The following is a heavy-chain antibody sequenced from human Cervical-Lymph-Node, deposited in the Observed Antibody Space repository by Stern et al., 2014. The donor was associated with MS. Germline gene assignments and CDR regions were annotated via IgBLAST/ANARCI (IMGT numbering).Heavy chain of an antibody. V-gene: IGHV2-26*01. CDR2: IFSNDEK. D-gene: IGHD6-13*01. J-gene: IGHJ6*02. Sequence: QVTLKESGPVLVKPTETLTLTCTVSGFSLSNARMGVSWIRPPPGTALEWLPHIFSNDEKSYTTSLQHTLPNSKDTSKSQVVLTMTNMDPVDTATYYCARISSSSWYGYYYGMDVWGQGTTVTVSS. CDR3: ARISSSSWYGYYYGMDV. CDR1: GFSLSNARMG.